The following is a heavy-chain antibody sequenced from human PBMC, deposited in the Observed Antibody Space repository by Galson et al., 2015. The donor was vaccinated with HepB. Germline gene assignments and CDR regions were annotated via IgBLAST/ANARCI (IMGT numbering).Heavy chain of an antibody. Sequence: ETLSLTCTVSGGSISSYYWSWVRQPPGKGLEWIGYIYYSGNTNYNPSLKSRVTISVDTSKNQFSLKLSSVTAADTAVYYCARIGVPGAFDIWGQGTMVTVSS. D-gene: IGHD3-10*01. CDR1: GGSISSYY. V-gene: IGHV4-59*08. CDR3: ARIGVPGAFDI. CDR2: IYYSGNT. J-gene: IGHJ3*02.